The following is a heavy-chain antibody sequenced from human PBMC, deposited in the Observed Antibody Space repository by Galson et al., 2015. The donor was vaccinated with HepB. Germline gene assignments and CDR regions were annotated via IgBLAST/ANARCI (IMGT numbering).Heavy chain of an antibody. J-gene: IGHJ3*02. D-gene: IGHD3-22*01. Sequence: SVKVSCKASGYTFTSYDINWVRQAAGQGLEWMGWMNPYSGNTGYAQKFQGRVTMTRNTSISTAYMELSSLRPEDTAVYYCARGPMILVVVSPMNAFDMWGQGTMVTVSS. CDR1: GYTFTSYD. V-gene: IGHV1-8*01. CDR2: MNPYSGNT. CDR3: ARGPMILVVVSPMNAFDM.